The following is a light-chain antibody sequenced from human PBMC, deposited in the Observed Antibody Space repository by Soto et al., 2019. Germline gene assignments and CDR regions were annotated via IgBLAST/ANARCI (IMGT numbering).Light chain of an antibody. CDR3: QQWGGSWS. CDR1: QSVSSSY. Sequence: EIVLTQSPGTLSLSPGEGATLSCRASQSVSSSYLAWYQQKPGQAPRLLIYGTSSRATDIPDRFSGSGSGTDFTLTIRRLEPEDFAVYYCQQWGGSWSSGQGTKVDNK. J-gene: IGKJ1*01. V-gene: IGKV3-20*01. CDR2: GTS.